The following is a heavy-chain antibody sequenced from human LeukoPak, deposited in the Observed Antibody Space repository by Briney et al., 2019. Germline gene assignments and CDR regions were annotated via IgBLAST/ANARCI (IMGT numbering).Heavy chain of an antibody. CDR2: IYSGGDT. Sequence: QAGGSLRLSCAASGFTFSSYAMSWVRQAPGKGLEWLSLIYSGGDTRYADSVKGRFTISRDNSKNTLYLQMNSLRADDTAVYYCAREESPGVFDIWGQGTRVTVSS. V-gene: IGHV3-53*01. CDR3: AREESPGVFDI. D-gene: IGHD3-10*01. J-gene: IGHJ3*02. CDR1: GFTFSSYA.